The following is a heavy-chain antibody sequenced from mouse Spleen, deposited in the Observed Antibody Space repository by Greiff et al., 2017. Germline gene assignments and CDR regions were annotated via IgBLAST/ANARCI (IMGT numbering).Heavy chain of an antibody. CDR1: GFTFSDYG. Sequence: EVKLMESGGGLVKPGGSLKLSCAASGFTFSDYGMHWVRQAPEKGLEWVAYISSGSSTIYYADTVKGRFTISRDNAKNTLFLQMTSLRSEDTAMYYCASSNRAYWGQGTLVTVSA. D-gene: IGHD2-5*01. J-gene: IGHJ3*01. CDR2: ISSGSSTI. CDR3: ASSNRAY. V-gene: IGHV5-17*01.